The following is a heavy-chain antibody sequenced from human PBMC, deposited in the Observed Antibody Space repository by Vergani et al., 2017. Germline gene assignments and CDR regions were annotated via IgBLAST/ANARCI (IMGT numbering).Heavy chain of an antibody. Sequence: QVQLQESGAGLVKPSETLSLTCTVSGGSLSSYYWSWIRQPPGKGLEWIGYIYYSGSTNYNPSRKSRVTISVDTSKNQFSRKLSSVSAADTAVYYCARDGSSYWNNWFDPWGQGTLVTVSS. CDR2: IYYSGST. J-gene: IGHJ5*02. CDR1: GGSLSSYY. V-gene: IGHV4-59*01. D-gene: IGHD6-6*01. CDR3: ARDGSSYWNNWFDP.